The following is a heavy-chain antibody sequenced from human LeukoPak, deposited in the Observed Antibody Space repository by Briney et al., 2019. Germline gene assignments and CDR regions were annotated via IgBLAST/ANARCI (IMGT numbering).Heavy chain of an antibody. D-gene: IGHD6-19*01. CDR1: GGSISSSSYY. Sequence: SETLSLTCTVSGGSISSSSYYWGWIRQPPGKGLEWIGSIYYSGNAYYNPPLKSRVTILVDTSKNQFSLKLSSVTAADTAVYYCARARLMYSSGWSLDYWGQETLVTVSS. J-gene: IGHJ4*02. CDR3: ARARLMYSSGWSLDY. V-gene: IGHV4-39*07. CDR2: IYYSGNA.